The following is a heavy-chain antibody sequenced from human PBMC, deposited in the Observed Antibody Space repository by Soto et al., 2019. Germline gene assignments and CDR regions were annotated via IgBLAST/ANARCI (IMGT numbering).Heavy chain of an antibody. D-gene: IGHD6-19*01. Sequence: QVQLVETGGGVVQPGRSLRLSCVASGFTFSTHAMHWVRQAPGKGLAWVAVVWSDGNKQYYADSVMGRFTISRDNSRNTQYLQMNSLRAEDTALYFCASGPPSSGWYRNIYYYYGLDDWGQGTTVTVTS. J-gene: IGHJ6*02. V-gene: IGHV3-33*01. CDR3: ASGPPSSGWYRNIYYYYGLDD. CDR2: VWSDGNKQ. CDR1: GFTFSTHA.